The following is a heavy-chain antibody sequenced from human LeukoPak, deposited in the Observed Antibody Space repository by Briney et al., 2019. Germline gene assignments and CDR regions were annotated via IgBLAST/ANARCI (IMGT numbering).Heavy chain of an antibody. CDR1: GYTFTGYY. V-gene: IGHV1-2*02. J-gene: IGHJ4*02. CDR3: ARNSGSYSEFDY. Sequence: ASVKVSCKASGYTFTGYYMHWVRQAPGQGLEWMGWINPNSGGTNYAQKFQGRATMTRDTSISTAYMELSRLRSDDTAVYYCARNSGSYSEFDYWGQGTLVTVSS. D-gene: IGHD1-26*01. CDR2: INPNSGGT.